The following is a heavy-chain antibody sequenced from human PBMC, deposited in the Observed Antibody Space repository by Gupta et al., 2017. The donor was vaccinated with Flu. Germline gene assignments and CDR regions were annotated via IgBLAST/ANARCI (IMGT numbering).Heavy chain of an antibody. CDR3: VRDRPHSLEGRYFDV. Sequence: QVQLVQSGTEVKKTGASVKVSCKASGDTFTKYGFSWVRQAPGQGLEWMGWISGYNGNTDYAQNFQGRVTMTTDTSTTTAYMELRSLRPDDTAVYYCVRDRPHSLEGRYFDVWGRGTLVTVSS. V-gene: IGHV1-18*01. CDR2: ISGYNGNT. D-gene: IGHD1-1*01. CDR1: GDTFTKYG. J-gene: IGHJ2*01.